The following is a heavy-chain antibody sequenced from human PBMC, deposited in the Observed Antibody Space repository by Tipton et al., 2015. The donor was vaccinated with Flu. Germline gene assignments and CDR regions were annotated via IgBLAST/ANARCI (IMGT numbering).Heavy chain of an antibody. CDR3: AMGDGDSDY. CDR1: GGSISSYY. CDR2: IYYSGST. J-gene: IGHJ4*02. V-gene: IGHV4-59*01. D-gene: IGHD4-17*01. Sequence: TLFLTCTVSGGSISSYYWSWIRQPPGKGLEWIGYIYYSGSTNYNPSLKSRVTISVDTSKNQFSLKLSSVTAADTAVYYCAMGDGDSDYWGQGTLVTVSS.